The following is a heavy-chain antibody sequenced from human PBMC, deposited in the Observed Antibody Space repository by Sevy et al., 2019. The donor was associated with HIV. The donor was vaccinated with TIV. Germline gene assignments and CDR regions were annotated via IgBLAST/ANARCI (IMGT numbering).Heavy chain of an antibody. V-gene: IGHV1-18*01. CDR3: ARSYCSGGRCYSLAY. J-gene: IGHJ4*02. CDR1: GYTFTSYT. CDR2: ISAFNGDT. D-gene: IGHD2-15*01. Sequence: ASVMVSCKASGYTFTSYTITWVRQAPGQGLAWMGRISAFNGDTNHAQKFQGRVTMTTDTSTSTAYMELRSLRSDDTAVYYCARSYCSGGRCYSLAYWGQGTLVTVSS.